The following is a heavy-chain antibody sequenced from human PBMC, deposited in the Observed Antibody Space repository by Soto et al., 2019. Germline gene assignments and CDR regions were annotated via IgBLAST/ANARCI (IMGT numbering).Heavy chain of an antibody. J-gene: IGHJ6*02. CDR2: IYYSGST. CDR1: GGSISSSSYY. V-gene: IGHV4-39*01. CDR3: ARVRMNYDFWSGYYYYYGMDV. Sequence: PSETLSLTCTVSGGSISSSSYYWGWIRQPPGKGLEWIGSIYYSGSTYYNPSLKSRVTISVDTSKNQFSLKLSSVTAADTAVYYCARVRMNYDFWSGYYYYYGMDVWGQGTTVTVSS. D-gene: IGHD3-3*01.